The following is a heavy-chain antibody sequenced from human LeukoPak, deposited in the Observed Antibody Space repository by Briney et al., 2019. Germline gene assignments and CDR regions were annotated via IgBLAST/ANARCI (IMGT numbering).Heavy chain of an antibody. CDR1: GFTFSSYE. CDR3: ARLRRAPSLDY. V-gene: IGHV3-48*03. J-gene: IGHJ4*02. D-gene: IGHD4-17*01. Sequence: GGSLRLSCAASGFTFSSYEMNWVRQAPGKGLEWVSYISSSGSTIYYADSVKGRFTISRDNAKNSLYLQMNSLRAEDTAVYYCARLRRAPSLDYWGQGTLVTVSS. CDR2: ISSSGSTI.